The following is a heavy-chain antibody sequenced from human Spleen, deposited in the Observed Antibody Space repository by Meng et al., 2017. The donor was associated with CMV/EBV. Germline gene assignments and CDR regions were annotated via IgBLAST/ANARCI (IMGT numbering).Heavy chain of an antibody. J-gene: IGHJ4*02. Sequence: EVQLVESGGXWVQPGGSLRLACAASGFTFSSYSMNWVRQAPGKGLEWVSSISSSSSYIYYADSVKGRFTISRDNAKNSLYLQMNSLRAEDTAVYYCARGGYSGYFNDYWGQGTLVTVSS. V-gene: IGHV3-21*01. CDR3: ARGGYSGYFNDY. CDR2: ISSSSSYI. CDR1: GFTFSSYS. D-gene: IGHD5-12*01.